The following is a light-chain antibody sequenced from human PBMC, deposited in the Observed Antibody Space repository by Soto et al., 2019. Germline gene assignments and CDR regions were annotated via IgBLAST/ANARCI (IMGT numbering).Light chain of an antibody. J-gene: IGLJ1*01. CDR3: CSYAGTYSYV. CDR2: DVS. Sequence: LSRHGSGCGSTGQSLTISCTGTISDVGAYNYVSGYQQHPGKAPKFMIYDVSKLPSGVPDRFSGYKYGNTASLTISGLQAQAEADDYCCSYAGTYSYVFGTGTKVTV. CDR1: ISDVGAYNY. V-gene: IGLV2-11*01.